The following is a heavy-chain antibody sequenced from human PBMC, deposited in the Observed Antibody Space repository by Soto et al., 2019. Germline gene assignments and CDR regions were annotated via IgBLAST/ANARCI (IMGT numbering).Heavy chain of an antibody. CDR1: GGTFSSYA. CDR2: IIPIFGTA. J-gene: IGHJ6*02. CDR3: ARVASPTYGMDV. V-gene: IGHV1-69*13. Sequence: ASVKVSCKASGGTFSSYAISWVRQAPGQGLEWMGGIIPIFGTANYAQKFQGRVTITADESTSTAYMELSSLRSEDTAVYYCARVASPTYGMDVWGQGTTVTVSS.